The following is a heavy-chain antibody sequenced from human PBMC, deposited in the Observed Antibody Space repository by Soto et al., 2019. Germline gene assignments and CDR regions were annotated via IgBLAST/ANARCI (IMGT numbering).Heavy chain of an antibody. V-gene: IGHV1-2*02. CDR1: GYTFTGYY. CDR2: INPNSGGT. CDR3: ARQLAYCGGDCYTEPLDY. Sequence: QVQLVQSGAEVKNPGASVKVSCKASGYTFTGYYIHLVRQAPGQGLEWMGWINPNSGGTKYAKKCQVRVTLTRDTSISTVYMELSRLRSDDTAVFYCARQLAYCGGDCYTEPLDYWGQGTLVTVSS. D-gene: IGHD2-21*02. J-gene: IGHJ4*02.